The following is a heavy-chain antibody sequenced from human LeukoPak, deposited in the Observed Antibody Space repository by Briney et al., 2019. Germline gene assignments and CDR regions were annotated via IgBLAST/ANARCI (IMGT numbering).Heavy chain of an antibody. CDR1: GGSISSYY. CDR2: IYYSGST. J-gene: IGHJ1*01. D-gene: IGHD2-21*02. CDR3: ARADTYCGGDCYPGVEYFQH. Sequence: SETLSLTCTVSGGSISSYYWSWIRQPPGKGLEWFGYIYYSGSTNYNPSLKSRVTISVDTSKNQFSLKLSSVTAADTAVYYCARADTYCGGDCYPGVEYFQHWGQGTLVTVSS. V-gene: IGHV4-59*01.